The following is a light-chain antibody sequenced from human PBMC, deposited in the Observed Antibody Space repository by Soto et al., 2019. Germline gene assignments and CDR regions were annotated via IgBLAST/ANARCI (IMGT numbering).Light chain of an antibody. V-gene: IGKV2-30*01. Sequence: EVVMTQSPLSLPVTLGQPASISCRSSQSLVSSDGNTYLNWFQQRPGQSPRRLIYKVSNRDSGVPDRFSGSGSGTDFALKSSRVEAEDVGIYYCMQGTHWPWTFGQGTKVEIK. CDR3: MQGTHWPWT. CDR1: QSLVSSDGNTY. J-gene: IGKJ1*01. CDR2: KVS.